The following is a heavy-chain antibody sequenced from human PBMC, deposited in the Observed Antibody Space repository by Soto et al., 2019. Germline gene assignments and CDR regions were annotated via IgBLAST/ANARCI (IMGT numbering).Heavy chain of an antibody. V-gene: IGHV3-74*01. CDR3: GRGSGPRGRPY. CDR1: GFIFTNYW. CDR2: ISGDGTTT. D-gene: IGHD3-16*01. Sequence: GGSLRLSCAASGFIFTNYWMHWVRQAPGERLLWVARISGDGTTTTYVDSAKGRFTISKDNAKNTVYLQMNGLRTEDTAVYYCGRGSGPRGRPYWGQGITVTVSS. J-gene: IGHJ1*01.